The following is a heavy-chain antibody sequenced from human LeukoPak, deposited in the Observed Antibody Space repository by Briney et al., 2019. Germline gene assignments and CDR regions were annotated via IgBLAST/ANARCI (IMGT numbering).Heavy chain of an antibody. CDR3: ARGSSSWSNVFDY. V-gene: IGHV6-1*01. Sequence: SQTLSLTCAISGDSVSSNSAAWNWIRQSPSRGLEWLGRTYYRSKWYIDYAVSVKSRATINPDTSKSQFSLKLSSVTAADTAVYYCARGSSSWSNVFDYWGQGTLVTVSS. J-gene: IGHJ4*02. CDR2: TYYRSKWYI. D-gene: IGHD6-13*01. CDR1: GDSVSSNSAA.